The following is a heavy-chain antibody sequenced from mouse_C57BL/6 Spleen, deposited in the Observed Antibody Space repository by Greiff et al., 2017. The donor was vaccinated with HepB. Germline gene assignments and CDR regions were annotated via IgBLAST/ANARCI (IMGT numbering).Heavy chain of an antibody. CDR1: GFSLTSYG. CDR2: IWRGGST. J-gene: IGHJ4*01. Sequence: QVQLQQSGPGLVQPSQSLSITCTVSGFSLTSYGVHWVRQSPGKGLEWLGVIWRGGSTDYNAAFMSRLSITKDNSKSQVFFKMNSLQADDTAIYYCAKIPITTVVGGNYAMDYWGQGTSVTVSS. D-gene: IGHD1-1*01. CDR3: AKIPITTVVGGNYAMDY. V-gene: IGHV2-5*01.